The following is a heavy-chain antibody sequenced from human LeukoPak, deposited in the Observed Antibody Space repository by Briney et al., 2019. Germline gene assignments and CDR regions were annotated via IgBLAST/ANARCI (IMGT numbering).Heavy chain of an antibody. CDR3: ATAGGDGSRMGFDP. CDR2: ISADGSVT. D-gene: IGHD2-15*01. V-gene: IGHV3-74*01. Sequence: GGSLRLSCAASGINFRSSGMHWVRQTPGKGLVWVSCISADGSVTRYADSVKGRFTISRDNTKSTLYLQMHSLRAEDTAVYYCATAGGDGSRMGFDPWGQGTLVTVSS. J-gene: IGHJ5*02. CDR1: GINFRSSG.